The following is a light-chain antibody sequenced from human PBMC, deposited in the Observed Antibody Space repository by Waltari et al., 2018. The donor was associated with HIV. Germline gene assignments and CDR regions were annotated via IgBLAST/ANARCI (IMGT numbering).Light chain of an antibody. CDR3: QTWGTGIRV. CDR1: TGQRTYA. Sequence: QLVLTHSPSAPASLGASVKLTLTLRTGQRTYAIPCHQQQPEKGPRYLMKLNSDGSHSKGDGIPDRFSGSSSGAERYLTISSLQSEDEADYYCQTWGTGIRVFGGGTKLTVL. J-gene: IGLJ3*02. V-gene: IGLV4-69*01. CDR2: LNSDGSH.